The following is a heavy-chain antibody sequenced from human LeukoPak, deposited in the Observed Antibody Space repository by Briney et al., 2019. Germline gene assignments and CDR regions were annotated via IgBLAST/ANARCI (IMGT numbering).Heavy chain of an antibody. J-gene: IGHJ4*02. CDR1: GFTFSSDS. CDR2: ISSSSSYI. Sequence: GGSLRLSCAASGFTFSSDSMIWVRQAPGRGLEWVSSISSSSSYIYYADSVKGRFTISRDNAKNSLYLQMNSLRAEDTAMYYCARFNCDSSGSFFDYWGQGTLVSVSS. CDR3: ARFNCDSSGSFFDY. V-gene: IGHV3-21*01. D-gene: IGHD3-22*01.